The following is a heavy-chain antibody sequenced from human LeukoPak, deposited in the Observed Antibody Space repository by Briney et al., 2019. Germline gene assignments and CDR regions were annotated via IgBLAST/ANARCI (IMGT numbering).Heavy chain of an antibody. CDR3: AKDMRGSYLGRYYFDY. J-gene: IGHJ4*02. Sequence: PGGSLRLSCAASGFTFSSYAMSWVCQAPGKGLEWVSAISGSGGSTYYADSVKGRFTISRDNSKNTLYLQMNSLRAEDTAVYYCAKDMRGSYLGRYYFDYWGQGTLVTVSS. V-gene: IGHV3-23*01. D-gene: IGHD1-26*01. CDR2: ISGSGGST. CDR1: GFTFSSYA.